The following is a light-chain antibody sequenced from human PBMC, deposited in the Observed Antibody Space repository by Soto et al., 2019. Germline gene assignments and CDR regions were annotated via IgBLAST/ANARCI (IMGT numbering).Light chain of an antibody. Sequence: EIVLTQPPGTLSLSPGERATLSCRASQSVSSSYLAWYQQKPGQAPRLLIYGASRRATGTPDRFSGSGSGTDFTLTISRLEPEDFAVYYCQQYDSSPPLTFGRGTKVDIK. CDR2: GAS. CDR3: QQYDSSPPLT. V-gene: IGKV3-20*01. CDR1: QSVSSSY. J-gene: IGKJ4*01.